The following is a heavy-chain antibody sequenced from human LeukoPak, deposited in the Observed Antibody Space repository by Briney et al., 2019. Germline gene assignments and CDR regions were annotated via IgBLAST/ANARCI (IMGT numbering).Heavy chain of an antibody. V-gene: IGHV3-74*01. D-gene: IGHD3-10*01. CDR1: GFTFSDYW. CDR2: INTDGSIT. CDR3: ARDRGPRTGFMVREAYDY. Sequence: GGSLRLSCAASGFTFSDYWIHWVRHAPGKGLVWVSRINTDGSITNYADSVKGRFSISRDNAKNTLYLKMSSLRAEDTALYYCARDRGPRTGFMVREAYDYWGQGTLVTVSS. J-gene: IGHJ4*02.